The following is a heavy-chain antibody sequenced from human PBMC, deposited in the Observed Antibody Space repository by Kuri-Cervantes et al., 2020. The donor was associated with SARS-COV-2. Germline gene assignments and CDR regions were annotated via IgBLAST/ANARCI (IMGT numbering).Heavy chain of an antibody. Sequence: GESLKISFAASGFTFSSYSMNWVRQAPGKGLEWVSSISSSSSSYIYYADSVKGRFTISRDNAKNSLYLQMNSLRAEDTAVYYCARAGRWLQSTPFDYWGQGTLVTVSS. CDR3: ARAGRWLQSTPFDY. CDR1: GFTFSSYS. J-gene: IGHJ4*02. V-gene: IGHV3-21*01. CDR2: ISSSSSSYI. D-gene: IGHD5-24*01.